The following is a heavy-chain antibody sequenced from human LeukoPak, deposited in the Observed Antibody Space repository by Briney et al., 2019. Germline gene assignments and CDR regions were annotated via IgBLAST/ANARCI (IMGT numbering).Heavy chain of an antibody. CDR2: ISSSGSTI. J-gene: IGHJ4*02. CDR1: GFTFSSYE. V-gene: IGHV3-48*03. CDR3: ARDSPSYYDFWSGYYSDY. D-gene: IGHD3-3*01. Sequence: GGSLRLSCAASGFTFSSYEMNWVRQAPGKGLEWVSYISSSGSTIYYADSVKGRFTISRDNAKNSLYLQMNSLRAEDTAVYYCARDSPSYYDFWSGYYSDYWGQGTLVTVSS.